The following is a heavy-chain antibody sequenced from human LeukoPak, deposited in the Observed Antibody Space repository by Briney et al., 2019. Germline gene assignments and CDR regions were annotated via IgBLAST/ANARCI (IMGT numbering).Heavy chain of an antibody. CDR3: ARDPPLGSCSTISCPHLDY. J-gene: IGHJ4*02. CDR2: IISSSSFI. D-gene: IGHD2-2*01. V-gene: IGHV3-21*01. CDR1: GFTFSRYS. Sequence: PGGSLRLSCAASGFTFSRYSMNWVRQAPGKGLEWVSSIISSSSFIYYADSVKGRFTISRDNAKNSLYLQMNRLRAEDKAVYYCARDPPLGSCSTISCPHLDYWGQGTLVTVSS.